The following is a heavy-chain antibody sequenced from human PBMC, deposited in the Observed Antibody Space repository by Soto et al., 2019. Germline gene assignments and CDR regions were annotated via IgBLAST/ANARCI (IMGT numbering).Heavy chain of an antibody. CDR2: INSNSDGGTT. D-gene: IGHD3-9*01. CDR3: TTGDDTVASYGIYY. J-gene: IGHJ4*02. Sequence: EVQLVESGGGLVKPGGSLRLFCAGSGFNFKNAWMNWVRQAPGKGLEWVGRINSNSDGGTTDYAAPVKGRFNISRDDSGNMLFLQMNSLKTEDTAVYYCTTGDDTVASYGIYYWGQGTLVTVSS. V-gene: IGHV3-15*07. CDR1: GFNFKNAW.